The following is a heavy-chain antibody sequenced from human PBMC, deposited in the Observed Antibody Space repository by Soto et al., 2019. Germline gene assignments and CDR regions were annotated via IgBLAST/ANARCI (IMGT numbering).Heavy chain of an antibody. J-gene: IGHJ1*01. Sequence: PSETLSLTCTVSGGSISSYYWSWIRQPPGKGLEWIGYIYYSGSTNYNPSLKSRVTISVDTSKNQFSLKLSSVTAADTAVYYCASDGRMGYFQHWGQGTLVTVSS. CDR1: GGSISSYY. CDR3: ASDGRMGYFQH. V-gene: IGHV4-59*01. CDR2: IYYSGST. D-gene: IGHD2-15*01.